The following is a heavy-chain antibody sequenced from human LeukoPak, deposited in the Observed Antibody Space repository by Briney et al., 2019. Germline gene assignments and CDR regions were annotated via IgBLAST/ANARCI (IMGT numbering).Heavy chain of an antibody. J-gene: IGHJ4*02. Sequence: PETLSLTCTVSGGSVSSGSYYWSWIRQPPGKGLEWIGYIYYSGSTNYNPSLKSRVTISVDTSKNQFSLKLSSVTAADTAVYYCARDGSLCSSTSCYTGLDYWGQGALVTVSS. V-gene: IGHV4-61*01. CDR1: GGSVSSGSYY. CDR2: IYYSGST. CDR3: ARDGSLCSSTSCYTGLDY. D-gene: IGHD2-2*02.